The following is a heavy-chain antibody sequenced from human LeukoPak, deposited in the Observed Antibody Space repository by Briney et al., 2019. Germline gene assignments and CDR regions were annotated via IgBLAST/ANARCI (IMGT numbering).Heavy chain of an antibody. V-gene: IGHV3-20*04. J-gene: IGHJ3*02. CDR3: AREGSRRLHAFDI. CDR1: GFTFDDYG. Sequence: PARSMRLSCPASGFTFDDYGMGRVRQAPGKWLETVVGINWNGGSTGYADSVKGRFTSSRENAKNSLYLQMNSLRAEDTALYYCAREGSRRLHAFDIWGQRTMVTVSS. CDR2: INWNGGST.